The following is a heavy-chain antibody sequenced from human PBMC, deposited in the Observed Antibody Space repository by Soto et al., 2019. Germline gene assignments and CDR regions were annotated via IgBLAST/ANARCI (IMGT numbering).Heavy chain of an antibody. D-gene: IGHD3-16*01. Sequence: EVHLLESGGGLVQPGGSLRLSCAASGFAFSDYAMTWVRQAPGKGLEWVSDISDGDGATHYADSVKGRFTISRDDSKNTLYLQMDSLRAEAAAVYYCATGRTFFDFWGQGTLVTVSS. V-gene: IGHV3-23*01. CDR3: ATGRTFFDF. CDR1: GFAFSDYA. J-gene: IGHJ4*02. CDR2: ISDGDGAT.